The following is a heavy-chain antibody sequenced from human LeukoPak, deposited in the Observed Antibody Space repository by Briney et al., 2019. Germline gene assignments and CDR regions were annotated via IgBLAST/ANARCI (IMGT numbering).Heavy chain of an antibody. J-gene: IGHJ4*02. Sequence: PGGSLRLSCAASGFTFTHYYMSWVRQAPGKALEWVANIKQDRTEQFYLDSVKGRFTISRDNAKNSLYLQMNSLRAEDTAVYYCARDDHYVWGSYRYKTHDYWGQGTLVTVSS. CDR3: ARDDHYVWGSYRYKTHDY. CDR2: IKQDRTEQ. V-gene: IGHV3-7*01. D-gene: IGHD3-16*02. CDR1: GFTFTHYY.